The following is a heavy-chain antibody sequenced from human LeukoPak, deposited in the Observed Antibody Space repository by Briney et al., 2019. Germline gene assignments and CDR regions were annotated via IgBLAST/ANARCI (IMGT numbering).Heavy chain of an antibody. D-gene: IGHD4-17*01. CDR3: ARDRGYGDYVGAFDI. J-gene: IGHJ3*02. Sequence: GGSLRLSCIASGFSFNSHWMSWVRQAPGKGLEWVANINQDGGEKYYVDSAKGRFTISRDNAKNSLYLQMNSLRDEDTAVYYCARDRGYGDYVGAFDIWGQGTMVTVSS. V-gene: IGHV3-7*01. CDR1: GFSFNSHW. CDR2: INQDGGEK.